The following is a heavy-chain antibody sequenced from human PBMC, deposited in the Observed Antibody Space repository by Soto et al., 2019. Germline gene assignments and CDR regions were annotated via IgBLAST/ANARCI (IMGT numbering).Heavy chain of an antibody. Sequence: PSETLSLTCSVSGAALKSGNYYGSWIRQVPGNGLEWIGHIYVTGAVDYNPSLRDRITISQDTSERQFSLNLRLVTAADTAVYYCARLRIATNNYKWFDPWGQGTLVTVSS. D-gene: IGHD2-21*01. CDR1: GAALKSGNYY. CDR2: IYVTGAV. CDR3: ARLRIATNNYKWFDP. J-gene: IGHJ5*02. V-gene: IGHV4-31*03.